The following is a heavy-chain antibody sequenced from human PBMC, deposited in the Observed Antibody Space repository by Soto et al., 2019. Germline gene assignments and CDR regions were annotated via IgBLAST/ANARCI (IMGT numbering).Heavy chain of an antibody. Sequence: LVESGGGVVQPGRSLRVSCAASGFTFTSYAMHWVRQAPGKGLEWVATISYDGSKKDYADSVKSRFTISRDNSKNTLYLQMNSLRAEDTAVYYCARDRLYESNTQYYNYGMDVWGQGTTVTVSS. D-gene: IGHD3-22*01. J-gene: IGHJ6*02. CDR2: ISYDGSKK. CDR1: GFTFTSYA. V-gene: IGHV3-30-3*01. CDR3: ARDRLYESNTQYYNYGMDV.